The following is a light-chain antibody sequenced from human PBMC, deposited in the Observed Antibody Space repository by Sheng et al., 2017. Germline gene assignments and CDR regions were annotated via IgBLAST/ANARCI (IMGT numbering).Light chain of an antibody. CDR3: QQYSSSPAT. CDR2: GVS. CDR1: QSVSSNY. J-gene: IGKJ3*01. V-gene: IGKV3-20*01. Sequence: EIVLTQSPGTLSLSPGERATLSCRASQSVSSNYLAWYQQKPGQAPRLLLYGVSSRATGIPDRFSGSGSGTDFTLTINRLEPEDFAVYFCQQYSSSPATFGPGTKVDIK.